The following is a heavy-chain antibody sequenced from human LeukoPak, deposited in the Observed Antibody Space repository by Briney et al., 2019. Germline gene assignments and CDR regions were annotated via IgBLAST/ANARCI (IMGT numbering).Heavy chain of an antibody. CDR1: GFTFSWYS. V-gene: IGHV3-48*01. J-gene: IGHJ3*02. CDR3: ATADRGAFDI. Sequence: GGSLRLSCAVSGFTFSWYSMNWGPQAPGKGREWLSYITRSSSTIYYADSVKGRFTISRDNAKNSLYLQMNSLRVDDTAVYYCATADRGAFDIWGQGTMVIVSS. CDR2: ITRSSSTI.